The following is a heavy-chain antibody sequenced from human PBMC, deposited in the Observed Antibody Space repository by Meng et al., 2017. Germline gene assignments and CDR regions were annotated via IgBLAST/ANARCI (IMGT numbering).Heavy chain of an antibody. D-gene: IGHD3-10*01. CDR1: GYTFTGYY. Sequence: QVQRVQSGAEVKKPGGSVKVSCKASGYTFTGYYMHWVRQAPGQGLEWMGRINPNSGGTNYAQKFQGRVTMTRDTSISTAYMELSRLRSDDTAVYYCARGLYGSGSPREYFDYWGQGTLVTVSS. CDR2: INPNSGGT. V-gene: IGHV1-2*06. J-gene: IGHJ4*02. CDR3: ARGLYGSGSPREYFDY.